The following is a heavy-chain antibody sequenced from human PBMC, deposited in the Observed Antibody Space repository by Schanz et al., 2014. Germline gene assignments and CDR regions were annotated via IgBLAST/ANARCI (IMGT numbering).Heavy chain of an antibody. CDR3: ARDRVSFVRGPLGVD. J-gene: IGHJ4*02. V-gene: IGHV1-18*01. Sequence: QVQLVQSGAEVKKPGASATVSCKASGYTFNNHGISWVRQAPGQGPEWMGWISGYNGDTNYAPKFQDRVTMTTDTSTGITSLELRNLKSDDTAVYYCARDRVSFVRGPLGVDWGQGTQVIVSS. CDR2: ISGYNGDT. CDR1: GYTFNNHG. D-gene: IGHD3-10*01.